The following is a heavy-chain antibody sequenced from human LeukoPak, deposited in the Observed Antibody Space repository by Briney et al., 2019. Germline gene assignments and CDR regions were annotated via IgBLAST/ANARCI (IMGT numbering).Heavy chain of an antibody. J-gene: IGHJ3*01. Sequence: SETLSLTCTVSGGSISSGGYYWSWLRQSPGKGLEWIGNIYYSGNTNYNPSLKSRVTISIDTSRIHFSLHLNSVTAADTAVYYCARTRYSGSHNSAFDLWGQGTVVTVSS. CDR2: IYYSGNT. CDR3: ARTRYSGSHNSAFDL. V-gene: IGHV4-61*03. CDR1: GGSISSGGYY. D-gene: IGHD1-26*01.